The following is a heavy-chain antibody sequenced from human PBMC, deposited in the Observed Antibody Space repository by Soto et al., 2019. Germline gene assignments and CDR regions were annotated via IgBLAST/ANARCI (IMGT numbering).Heavy chain of an antibody. CDR2: IVVGSGNT. D-gene: IGHD3-22*01. CDR3: AADSNYYYDSSGYWSY. Sequence: QMQLVQSGPEVKKPGTSVKVSCKASGFTFTSSAVQWVRQARGQRLEWIGWIVVGSGNTNYAQKFQERVTITRDMSTSTAYRELSSLRSEDTAVYYCAADSNYYYDSSGYWSYWGQGTLVTVSS. CDR1: GFTFTSSA. V-gene: IGHV1-58*01. J-gene: IGHJ4*02.